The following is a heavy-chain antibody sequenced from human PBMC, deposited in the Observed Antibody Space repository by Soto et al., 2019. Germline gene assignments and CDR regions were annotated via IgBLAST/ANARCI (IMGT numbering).Heavy chain of an antibody. Sequence: EVQLVESGGVVVQPGVSLSLSCAASGFTFDAYTMHCFRQAPGKGLEWVSLISWDGGSTYYADSVKGRFTISRDNSKNSLYLQMNSLRTEDIALYYCAKDIGVAWGQGTLVTVSS. J-gene: IGHJ4*02. CDR2: ISWDGGST. V-gene: IGHV3-43*01. CDR3: AKDIGVA. CDR1: GFTFDAYT.